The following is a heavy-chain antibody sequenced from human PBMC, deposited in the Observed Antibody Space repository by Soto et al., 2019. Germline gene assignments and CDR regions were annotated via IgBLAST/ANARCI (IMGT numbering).Heavy chain of an antibody. CDR1: GFTFSDHY. V-gene: IGHV3-72*01. CDR3: ARSTTSSTHDAFDI. J-gene: IGHJ3*02. D-gene: IGHD4-17*01. Sequence: EVQLVESGGGLVQPGGSLRLSCAASGFTFSDHYMDLVRNAPGKWLELVGRTRNKAASYTTEYAASVKGRFTISRDDSKNSLYLQMNSLRTEDTAVYFCARSTTSSTHDAFDIWGQGTMVTVSS. CDR2: TRNKAASYTT.